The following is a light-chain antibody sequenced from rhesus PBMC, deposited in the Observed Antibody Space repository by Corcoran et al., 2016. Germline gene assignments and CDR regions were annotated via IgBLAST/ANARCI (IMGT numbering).Light chain of an antibody. CDR2: EGI. CDR1: SSDIGGSND. J-gene: IGLJ1*01. V-gene: IGLV2-32*02. CDR3: SSYAGSSTVI. Sequence: QAALTQPRSVSGSPGQSVTISCTGTSSDIGGSNDVSWYQQHPGTAPKLMIYEGITRPSGVSDRFSGSKSGNTASLTISGLQAEDETDYYCSSYAGSSTVIFGSGTRLTVL.